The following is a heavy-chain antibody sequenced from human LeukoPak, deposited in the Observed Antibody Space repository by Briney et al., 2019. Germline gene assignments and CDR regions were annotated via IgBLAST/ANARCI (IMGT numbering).Heavy chain of an antibody. V-gene: IGHV3-11*01. CDR3: ARDRDWNSGFDY. CDR1: GFTFSDYN. CDR2: ISRSGSTK. Sequence: GGSLRLSCAASGFTFSDYNMRWIRQAPGKGLEWVSSISRSGSTKYYADSVKGRFTISRDNAKNSLFLQMNSLRAEDTAVYYCARDRDWNSGFDYWGQGTLLTVSS. D-gene: IGHD1-7*01. J-gene: IGHJ4*02.